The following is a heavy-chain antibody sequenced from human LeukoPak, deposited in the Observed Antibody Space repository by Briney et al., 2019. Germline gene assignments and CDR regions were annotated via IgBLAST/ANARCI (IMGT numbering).Heavy chain of an antibody. CDR3: ARDLGYKDY. CDR2: INSDGTST. V-gene: IGHV3-74*01. CDR1: GFSFSSYW. D-gene: IGHD5-24*01. Sequence: GGSLRLSCAASGFSFSSYWMHWVRQVPGEGLVWVSRINSDGTSTAYADSVKGRFTISRDNAKNTLYLQMNSLRAEDTAVYYCARDLGYKDYWGQGTLVTVSS. J-gene: IGHJ4*02.